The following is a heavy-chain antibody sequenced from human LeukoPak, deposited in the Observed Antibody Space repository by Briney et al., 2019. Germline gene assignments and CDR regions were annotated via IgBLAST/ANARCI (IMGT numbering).Heavy chain of an antibody. V-gene: IGHV3-7*03. J-gene: IGHJ6*02. Sequence: GGSLRLSCAASGFTFNSYWMNWVRQAPGKGLEWVANIKQDGSEKYYVDSVKGRFTISRDNAKNSLYLQMSNLRAGDTAVYFCARGGGLDVWGQGATVTVPS. CDR3: ARGGGLDV. D-gene: IGHD3-16*01. CDR2: IKQDGSEK. CDR1: GFTFNSYW.